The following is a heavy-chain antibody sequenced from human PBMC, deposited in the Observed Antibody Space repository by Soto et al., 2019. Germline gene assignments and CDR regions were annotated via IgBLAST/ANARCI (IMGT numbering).Heavy chain of an antibody. CDR1: GGSISSSSYY. V-gene: IGHV4-39*01. D-gene: IGHD4-4*01. CDR3: ARHGNRHDYTLFDP. CDR2: IYYSGST. J-gene: IGHJ5*02. Sequence: SETLSLTCTVSGGSISSSSYYWGWIRQPPGKGLEWIGSIYYSGSTYYNPSLKSRVTISVDTSKNQFSLKLSSVTAADTAVYYCARHGNRHDYTLFDPWGQGTLVTVSS.